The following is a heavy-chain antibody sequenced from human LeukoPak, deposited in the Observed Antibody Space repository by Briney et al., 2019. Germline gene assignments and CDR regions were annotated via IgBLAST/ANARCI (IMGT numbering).Heavy chain of an antibody. Sequence: ASVRVSCKASGYTFTGYYMHWVRQAPGQGLEWMGWINPNSGGTNYAQKFQGRVTMTRDTSISTAYMELSRLRSDDTAVYYCARDTSFGEYYYYYYMDVWGKGTTVTVSS. CDR3: ARDTSFGEYYYYYYMDV. J-gene: IGHJ6*03. D-gene: IGHD3-10*01. V-gene: IGHV1-2*02. CDR1: GYTFTGYY. CDR2: INPNSGGT.